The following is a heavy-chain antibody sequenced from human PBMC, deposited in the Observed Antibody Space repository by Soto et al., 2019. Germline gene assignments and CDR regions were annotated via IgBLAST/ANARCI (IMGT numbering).Heavy chain of an antibody. Sequence: SETLSLTCTVSGGSISSGGYYWSWIRQHPGKGLEWIGYIYYSGSTYYNPSLKSRVTISVDTSKNQFSLKLSSVTAADTAVYYCARVERPYQNHRSSYYYYGMDVWGQGTTVTVSS. CDR1: GGSISSGGYY. CDR2: IYYSGST. D-gene: IGHD1-1*01. CDR3: ARVERPYQNHRSSYYYYGMDV. J-gene: IGHJ6*02. V-gene: IGHV4-31*03.